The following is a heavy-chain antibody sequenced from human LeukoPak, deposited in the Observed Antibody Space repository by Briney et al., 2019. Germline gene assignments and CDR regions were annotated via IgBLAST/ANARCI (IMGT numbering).Heavy chain of an antibody. V-gene: IGHV4-59*01. CDR2: IYYSGST. Sequence: PSETLSLTCTVSGGSISSYYWSWIRQPPGKGLEWIGYIYYSGSTNYNPSLKSRVTISVDTSKNQFSLKLSSGTAADTAVYYSARGTIFGVVHRELDYWGQGTLVTVYS. CDR1: GGSISSYY. J-gene: IGHJ4*02. CDR3: ARGTIFGVVHRELDY. D-gene: IGHD3-3*01.